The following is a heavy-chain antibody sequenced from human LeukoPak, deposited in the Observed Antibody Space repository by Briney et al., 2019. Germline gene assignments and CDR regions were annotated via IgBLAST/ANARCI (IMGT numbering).Heavy chain of an antibody. Sequence: SETLSLTCTVSGGSISSYYWSWIRQPPGKGLEWIGYIYYSGSTNYNPSLRSRVTLSVDTSKNQFSLQLNSVTPEDTAVYYCARSYGSGRILGYWGQGTLVTVSS. D-gene: IGHD3-10*01. J-gene: IGHJ4*02. CDR1: GGSISSYY. CDR3: ARSYGSGRILGY. V-gene: IGHV4-59*12. CDR2: IYYSGST.